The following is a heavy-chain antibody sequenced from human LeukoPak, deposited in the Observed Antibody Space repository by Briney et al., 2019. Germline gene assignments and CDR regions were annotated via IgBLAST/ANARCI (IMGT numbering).Heavy chain of an antibody. J-gene: IGHJ5*02. CDR3: ARDPDYSDYGDDWFDP. V-gene: IGHV3-48*03. D-gene: IGHD4-17*01. CDR2: ISSSGSTI. CDR1: GFTFSSYE. Sequence: GGSLRLSCAASGFTFSSYEMNWVRQAPGKGLEWVSYISSSGSTIYYADSVKGRFTISRDNAKNSLYLQVNSLRAEDTAVYYCARDPDYSDYGDDWFDPWGQGTLVTVSS.